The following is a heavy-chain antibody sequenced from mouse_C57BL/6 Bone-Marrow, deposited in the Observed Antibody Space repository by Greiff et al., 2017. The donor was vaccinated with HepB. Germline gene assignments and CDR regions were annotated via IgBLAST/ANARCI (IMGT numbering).Heavy chain of an antibody. V-gene: IGHV5-4*01. J-gene: IGHJ4*01. CDR1: GFTFSSYA. CDR2: ISDGGSYT. D-gene: IGHD1-1*01. CDR3: ARDPLAVVATRDAMDY. Sequence: DVMLVESGGGLVKPGGSLKLSCAASGFTFSSYAMSWVRQTPEKRLEWVATISDGGSYTYYPDNVKGRFTISRDNAKNNLYLQMSHLKSEDTAMYYCARDPLAVVATRDAMDYWGQGTSVTVSS.